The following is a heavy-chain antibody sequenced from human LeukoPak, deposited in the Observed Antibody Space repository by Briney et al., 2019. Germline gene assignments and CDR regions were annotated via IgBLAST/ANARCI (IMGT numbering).Heavy chain of an antibody. CDR1: GGSISSSSYY. Sequence: SETLSLTCTVSGGSISSSSYYWGWIRQPPGKGLEWIGSIYYSGSTYYNPSLKSRVTISVDTSKNQFSLKLSSVTAADTAVYYCARDWGPGSHYMDVWGKGTTVTISS. V-gene: IGHV4-39*07. J-gene: IGHJ6*03. D-gene: IGHD3-10*01. CDR3: ARDWGPGSHYMDV. CDR2: IYYSGST.